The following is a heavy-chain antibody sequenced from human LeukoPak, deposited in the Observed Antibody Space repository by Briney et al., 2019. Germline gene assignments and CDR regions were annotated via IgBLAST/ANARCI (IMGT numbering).Heavy chain of an antibody. D-gene: IGHD5-18*01. Sequence: ASVKVSCKASGYTFTIYYIHWVRQAPGQGLEWRGWINPNSGGTNYAQKFQGRVTMTTDTAISTAYMELSRLRSDDTAVYYCARVSDTAMATTFDYWGQGTLVTVSS. CDR1: GYTFTIYY. V-gene: IGHV1-2*02. CDR2: INPNSGGT. CDR3: ARVSDTAMATTFDY. J-gene: IGHJ4*02.